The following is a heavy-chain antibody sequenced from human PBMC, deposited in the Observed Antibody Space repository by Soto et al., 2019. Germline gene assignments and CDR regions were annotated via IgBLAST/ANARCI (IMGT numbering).Heavy chain of an antibody. D-gene: IGHD3-10*01. V-gene: IGHV3-73*01. CDR1: GFVFKDSS. J-gene: IGHJ4*02. CDR3: TRLISAAQDY. CDR2: IRDRAFSYAT. Sequence: EVLLVESGGGLVQLGGSLKLSCAASGFVFKDSSIHWVRQASGKGLEWVGRIRDRAFSYATAYAASVKGRFTISRDDSTNTAYLQMNSLKTEDTAIYYCTRLISAAQDYWGQGTLVTVSS.